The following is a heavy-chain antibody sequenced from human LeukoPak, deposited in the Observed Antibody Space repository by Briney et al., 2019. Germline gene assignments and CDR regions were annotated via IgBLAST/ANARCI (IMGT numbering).Heavy chain of an antibody. J-gene: IGHJ5*02. CDR3: ARERGYCSGGSCYYWFDP. CDR2: IIPILGIA. CDR1: GGTFSLYT. D-gene: IGHD2-15*01. Sequence: PVELSCKPSGGTFSLYTISWVRQAPGQGVEWRGRIIPILGIANYAQKLQGRVTITADNSTSTAYMELSSMRPEDTAGYYCARERGYCSGGSCYYWFDPWGEGTLVTVSS. V-gene: IGHV1-69*04.